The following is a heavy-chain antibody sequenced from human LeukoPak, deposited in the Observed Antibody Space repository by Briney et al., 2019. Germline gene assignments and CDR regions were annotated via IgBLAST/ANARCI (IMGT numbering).Heavy chain of an antibody. CDR1: GYTFTGYY. Sequence: ASVKVSCKASGYTFTGYYMHWVRQAPGQGLEWMGWINPNSGGTNYAQKFQGRVTMTRGTSISTAYMELSRLRSDDTAVYYCARARDYYDSSGPIDYWGQGTLVTVSS. J-gene: IGHJ4*02. CDR3: ARARDYYDSSGPIDY. D-gene: IGHD3-22*01. V-gene: IGHV1-2*02. CDR2: INPNSGGT.